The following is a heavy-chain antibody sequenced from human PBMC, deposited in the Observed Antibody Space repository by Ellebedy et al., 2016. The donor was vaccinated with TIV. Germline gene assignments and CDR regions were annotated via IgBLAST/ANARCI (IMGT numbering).Heavy chain of an antibody. J-gene: IGHJ3*02. Sequence: AASVKVSCKASGGTFSSYAISWVRQAPGQGLEWMGGIIPIFGTANYAQKFQGRVTITADESTSTAYMEPSSLRSEDTAVYYCAGDRHYYDSSAAFDIWGQGTMVTVSS. CDR3: AGDRHYYDSSAAFDI. CDR2: IIPIFGTA. CDR1: GGTFSSYA. V-gene: IGHV1-69*13. D-gene: IGHD3-22*01.